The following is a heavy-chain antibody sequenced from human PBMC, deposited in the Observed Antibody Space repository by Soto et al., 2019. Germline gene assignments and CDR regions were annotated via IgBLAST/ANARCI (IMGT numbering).Heavy chain of an antibody. J-gene: IGHJ6*03. CDR2: INHSGST. V-gene: IGHV4-34*01. CDR3: ARGATMRRTYYYYMDV. D-gene: IGHD2-2*01. CDR1: GGSFSGYY. Sequence: SETLSLTCAVYGGSFSGYYWSWIRQPPGKGLEWIGEINHSGSTNYNPSLKSRVTISVDTSKNQFSLKLSSVTAADTAVYYCARGATMRRTYYYYMDVWGKGTTVTVSS.